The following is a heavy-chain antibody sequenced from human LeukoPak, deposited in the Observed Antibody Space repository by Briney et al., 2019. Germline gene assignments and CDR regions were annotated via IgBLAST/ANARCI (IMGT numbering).Heavy chain of an antibody. J-gene: IGHJ4*02. CDR2: IYYSGST. CDR1: GGSISSYY. CDR3: ARAKSGWYGIFDY. D-gene: IGHD6-19*01. V-gene: IGHV4-59*01. Sequence: SETLSLTCTVSGGSISSYYWSWIRQPPGKGLEWIGYIYYSGSTNYNPSLKSRVTISVDTSKNQFSLKLSSVTAADTAVYYCARAKSGWYGIFDYWGQGTLVTVSS.